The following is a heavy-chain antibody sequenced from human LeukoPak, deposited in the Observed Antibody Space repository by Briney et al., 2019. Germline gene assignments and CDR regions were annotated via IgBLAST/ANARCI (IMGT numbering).Heavy chain of an antibody. CDR3: ARCNPLDVGSDAFDI. Sequence: GESLKISCKGSGYSFTSYGISWVRQAPGQGLEWMGWISAYNGNTNYAQKLQGRVTMTTDTSTSTAYMELRSLRSDDTAVYYCARCNPLDVGSDAFDIWGQGTMVTVSS. V-gene: IGHV1-18*01. CDR2: ISAYNGNT. D-gene: IGHD2/OR15-2a*01. CDR1: GYSFTSYG. J-gene: IGHJ3*02.